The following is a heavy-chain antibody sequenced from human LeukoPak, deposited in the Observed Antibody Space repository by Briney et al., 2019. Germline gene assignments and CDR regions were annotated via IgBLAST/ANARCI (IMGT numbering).Heavy chain of an antibody. J-gene: IGHJ4*02. Sequence: GGSLRLSCAASGFTFSSYWMHWVRQAPGKGLVWVSRINTDGSSTSYADSVRGRFTISRDNAKNTLYLQMNSLRAEDTAVYYCARADGFGESRIDYWGQGTLVTVSS. D-gene: IGHD3-10*01. CDR2: INTDGSST. V-gene: IGHV3-74*01. CDR3: ARADGFGESRIDY. CDR1: GFTFSSYW.